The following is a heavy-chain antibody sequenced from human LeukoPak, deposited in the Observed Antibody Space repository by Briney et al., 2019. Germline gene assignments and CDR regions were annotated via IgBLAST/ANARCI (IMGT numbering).Heavy chain of an antibody. CDR1: GFTFSSYA. Sequence: GGSLRLSCAASGFTFSSYAMSWVRQAPGKGLEWVSAISGSGGSTYYADSVKGRFTISRDNSKNPLYLQMNNLRAEDTAVYYCAKDEQHKYYYDSSGYYGYDYWGQGALFTVSS. CDR3: AKDEQHKYYYDSSGYYGYDY. V-gene: IGHV3-23*01. D-gene: IGHD3-22*01. J-gene: IGHJ4*02. CDR2: ISGSGGST.